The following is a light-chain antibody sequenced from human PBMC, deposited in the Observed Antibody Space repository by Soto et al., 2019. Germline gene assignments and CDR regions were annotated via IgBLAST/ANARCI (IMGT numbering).Light chain of an antibody. V-gene: IGLV2-23*02. CDR3: CSYALSRPVV. Sequence: QSALTQPASVSGSPGQSITISCTGSNNNIGNYNLVSWYQQHPGKAPKLMIYEVSARPSGVSSRFSGSKSGNTASLTISGLQAEDEADYYCCSYALSRPVVFGGGTKVTVL. CDR2: EVS. J-gene: IGLJ3*02. CDR1: NNNIGNYNL.